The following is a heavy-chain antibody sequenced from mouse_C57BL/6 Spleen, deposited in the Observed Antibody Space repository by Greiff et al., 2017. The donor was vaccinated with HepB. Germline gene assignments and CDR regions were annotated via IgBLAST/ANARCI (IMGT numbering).Heavy chain of an antibody. V-gene: IGHV5-6*02. CDR1: GFTFSSYG. D-gene: IGHD2-4*01. Sequence: EVKLVESGGDLVKPGGSLKLSCAASGFTFSSYGMSWVRQTPDKRLEWVATISSGGSYTYYPDSVKGRFTISRDNAKNTLCLQMSSLKSEDTAMYYCARRGDYDEAMYYWGQETSVTVSS. CDR2: ISSGGSYT. J-gene: IGHJ4*01. CDR3: ARRGDYDEAMYY.